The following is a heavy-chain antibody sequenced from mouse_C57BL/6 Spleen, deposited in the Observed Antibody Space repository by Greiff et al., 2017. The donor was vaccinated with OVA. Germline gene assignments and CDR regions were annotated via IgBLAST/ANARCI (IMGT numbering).Heavy chain of an antibody. CDR2: ISDGGSYT. Sequence: DVMLVESGGGLVKPGGSLKLSCAASGFTFSSYAMSWVRQTPEKRLEWVATISDGGSYTYYPDNVKGRFTISRDNAKNNLYLQMSHLKSEDTAMYYCARDPPFYDYDDPYYFDYWGQGTTLTVSS. CDR1: GFTFSSYA. D-gene: IGHD2-4*01. CDR3: ARDPPFYDYDDPYYFDY. V-gene: IGHV5-4*01. J-gene: IGHJ2*01.